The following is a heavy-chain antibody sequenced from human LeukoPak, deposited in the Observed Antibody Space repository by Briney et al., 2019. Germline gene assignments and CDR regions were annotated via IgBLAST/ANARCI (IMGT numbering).Heavy chain of an antibody. D-gene: IGHD3-10*01. V-gene: IGHV1-2*02. Sequence: GASVKVSCKASGYTFTGYYMHWVRRAPGQGLEWMGWINPNSGGTNYAQKFQGRVTMTRDTSISTAYMELSRLRSDDTAVYYCARGGSGSYYKYNWFDPWGQGTLVTVSS. CDR1: GYTFTGYY. CDR3: ARGGSGSYYKYNWFDP. J-gene: IGHJ5*02. CDR2: INPNSGGT.